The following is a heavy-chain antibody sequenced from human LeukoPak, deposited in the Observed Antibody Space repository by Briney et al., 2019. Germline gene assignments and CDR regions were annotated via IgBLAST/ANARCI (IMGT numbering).Heavy chain of an antibody. CDR2: ISSSGDTI. CDR3: ASNHYYYYGMDV. V-gene: IGHV3-48*03. CDR1: GLTFSNCD. Sequence: PGGSLRLSCAASGLTFSNCDMNWVRQAPGKGLEWLSYISSSGDTIYHADSVKGRFTISRDNARNSLYLQMNSLRAEDTAVYYCASNHYYYYGMDVWGQGTTVTVSS. J-gene: IGHJ6*02.